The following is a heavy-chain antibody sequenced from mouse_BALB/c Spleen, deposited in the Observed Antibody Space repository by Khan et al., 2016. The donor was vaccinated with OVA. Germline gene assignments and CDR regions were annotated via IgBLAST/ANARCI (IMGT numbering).Heavy chain of an antibody. CDR3: AGRPYFGNYFDV. CDR2: FLPGSGNT. D-gene: IGHD2-10*01. V-gene: IGHV1-9*01. J-gene: IGHJ1*01. CDR1: GYTVSNYW. Sequence: QVQLQQPGAELMKPGASVKISCKGTGYTVSNYWIEWVKQRPGHGLEWIGEFLPGSGNTNYNEKFKGKATFSADPSSKTAYMQLSSLTSEDSAVYYCAGRPYFGNYFDVWGAGATVTVSS.